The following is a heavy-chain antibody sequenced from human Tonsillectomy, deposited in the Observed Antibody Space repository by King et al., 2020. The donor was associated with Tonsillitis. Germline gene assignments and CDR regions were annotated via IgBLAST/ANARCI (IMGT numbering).Heavy chain of an antibody. Sequence: QLQESGPGLVKPSETLSLTCTVSGGSISTTDYYWGWIRQPPGKGLEWIGSIFYSGDAYYNPSLESRVTMSVDTSKSQFSLKLRSETAADTAVYYCARQGGRGYDILTGYPMDYWGQGTLVSVSS. V-gene: IGHV4-39*07. D-gene: IGHD3-9*01. CDR2: IFYSGDA. CDR3: ARQGGRGYDILTGYPMDY. CDR1: GGSISTTDYY. J-gene: IGHJ4*02.